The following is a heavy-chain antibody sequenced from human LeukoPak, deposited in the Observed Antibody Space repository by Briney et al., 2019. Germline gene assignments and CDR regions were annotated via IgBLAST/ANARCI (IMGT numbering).Heavy chain of an antibody. Sequence: PSETLSLTCTVSGGSISSYYWSWIRQPPGKGLEWIGYIYYSGSTNYNPSLKSRVTISADTSKNQFSLKLSSVTAADTAVYYCARDRGYGLGYWGQGTLVTVSS. CDR3: ARDRGYGLGY. CDR2: IYYSGST. J-gene: IGHJ4*02. D-gene: IGHD4-17*01. CDR1: GGSISSYY. V-gene: IGHV4-59*12.